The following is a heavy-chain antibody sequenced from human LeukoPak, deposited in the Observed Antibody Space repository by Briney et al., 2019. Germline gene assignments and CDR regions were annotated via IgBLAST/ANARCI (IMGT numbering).Heavy chain of an antibody. CDR2: IYTSGST. CDR1: GGSISSYY. D-gene: IGHD2-2*01. Sequence: SETLSLTCTVSGGSISSYYWSWIRQPAGKGLEWIGRIYTSGSTNYNPSLKSRVTMSVDTSKNQFSLKLSSVTAADTAVYYCARGRYRSSTSCFGPHLGDAFDIWGQGTMVTVSS. CDR3: ARGRYRSSTSCFGPHLGDAFDI. J-gene: IGHJ3*02. V-gene: IGHV4-4*07.